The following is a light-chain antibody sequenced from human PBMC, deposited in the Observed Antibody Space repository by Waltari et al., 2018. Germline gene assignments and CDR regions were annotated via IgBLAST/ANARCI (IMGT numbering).Light chain of an antibody. CDR3: HSRKGSDNQVV. Sequence: SSELTQGPDVSVALGQTVKITCQGDSLRTSYASWYQVKPGQAPVLVLFGKEKRPSGIPDRISGYISGTTSSLTITGAQAEDEADYYCHSRKGSDNQVVFGGGTKLTVL. V-gene: IGLV3-19*01. CDR2: GKE. J-gene: IGLJ3*02. CDR1: SLRTSY.